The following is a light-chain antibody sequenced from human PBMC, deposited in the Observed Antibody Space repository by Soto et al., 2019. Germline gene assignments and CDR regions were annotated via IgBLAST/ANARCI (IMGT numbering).Light chain of an antibody. CDR1: QSVSSSY. CDR2: GAS. Sequence: PGERATLSCIASQSVSSSYLAWYQQKPGQAPSLLIYGASTRATGIPARFSGRGSGTEFTLTISSLQSEDFAVYYCQQYSNWPPITFGQGTRLEIK. CDR3: QQYSNWPPIT. J-gene: IGKJ5*01. V-gene: IGKV3-15*01.